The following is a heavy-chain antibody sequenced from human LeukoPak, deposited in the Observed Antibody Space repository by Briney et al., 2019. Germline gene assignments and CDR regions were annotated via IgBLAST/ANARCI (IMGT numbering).Heavy chain of an antibody. CDR3: ARDRYSSGWYGDFDC. Sequence: GGSLRLSCAASGFTFNSYAMHWVRQAPGKGLEWVAVISSDGSNNYYADSMKGRFTISRDNSKNTLYLQVNSLRAEDTAVYYCARDRYSSGWYGDFDCWGQGTLVTVSS. CDR1: GFTFNSYA. D-gene: IGHD6-19*01. CDR2: ISSDGSNN. J-gene: IGHJ4*02. V-gene: IGHV3-30-3*01.